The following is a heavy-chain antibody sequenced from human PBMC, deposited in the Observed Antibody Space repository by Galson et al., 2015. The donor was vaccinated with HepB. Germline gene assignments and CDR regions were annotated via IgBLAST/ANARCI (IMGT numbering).Heavy chain of an antibody. CDR1: GYTFTSYG. V-gene: IGHV1-18*01. CDR2: ISAYNGNT. Sequence: SVKVSCKASGYTFTSYGISWVRQAPGQGLEWMGWISAYNGNTNYAQKLQGRVTMTTDTSTSTAYMELRSLRSDDTAVYYCARDPPHCSGGSCLRFDPWGQGTLVTVSS. D-gene: IGHD2-15*01. CDR3: ARDPPHCSGGSCLRFDP. J-gene: IGHJ5*02.